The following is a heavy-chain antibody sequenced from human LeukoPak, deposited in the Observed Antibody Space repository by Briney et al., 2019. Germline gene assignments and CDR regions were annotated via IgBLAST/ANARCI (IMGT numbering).Heavy chain of an antibody. CDR1: GASISSSNGYF. V-gene: IGHV4-39*01. J-gene: IGHJ4*02. D-gene: IGHD3/OR15-3a*01. CDR3: ARQAGAGTRWDYFDY. CDR2: IDYRGTA. Sequence: PSETLSLTCSVSGASISSSNGYFWAWIRQPPGKGPDWIGIIDYRGTAFYNPSLESRVTISVETSNNFFSLKVRSVTAADTAQYYCARQAGAGTRWDYFDYWGQGIQVTVSS.